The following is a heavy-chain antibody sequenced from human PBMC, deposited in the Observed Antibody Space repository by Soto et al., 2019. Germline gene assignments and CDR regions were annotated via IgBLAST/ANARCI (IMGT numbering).Heavy chain of an antibody. CDR1: GGSFSGYY. D-gene: IGHD3-22*01. Sequence: SETLSLTCAVYGGSFSGYYWSWIRQPPGKGLEWIGEINHSGSTNYNPSLKSRVTISVDTSKNQFSPKLSSVTAADTAVYYCARYYYDSSGYYSDYWGQGTLVTVSS. CDR2: INHSGST. CDR3: ARYYYDSSGYYSDY. V-gene: IGHV4-34*01. J-gene: IGHJ4*02.